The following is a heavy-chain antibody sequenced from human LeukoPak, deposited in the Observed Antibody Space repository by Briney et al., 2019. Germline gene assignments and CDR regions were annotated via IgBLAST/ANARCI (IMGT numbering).Heavy chain of an antibody. J-gene: IGHJ2*01. Sequence: PSETLSLTCTVSGGSISSYYWSWIRQPPGKGLEWIGYIYYSGSTNYNPSLKSRVTISVDTSKNQFSLKLSSVTAADTAVYYCASSNARSNWYLHFDLWGRGTLVSVSS. CDR1: GGSISSYY. D-gene: IGHD3-10*01. CDR2: IYYSGST. V-gene: IGHV4-59*01. CDR3: ASSNARSNWYLHFDL.